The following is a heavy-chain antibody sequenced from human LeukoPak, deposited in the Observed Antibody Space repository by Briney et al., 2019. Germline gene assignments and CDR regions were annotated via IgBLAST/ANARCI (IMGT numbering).Heavy chain of an antibody. CDR2: ITISSTFI. CDR1: GFSLSSYS. CDR3: ARDGHGDGFLTGYSYFGMDV. V-gene: IGHV3-21*01. D-gene: IGHD3-9*01. Sequence: GGSLRLSCAASGFSLSSYSMNWVRQAPGKGLEWVSSITISSTFIYYADSVKGRFTISRDNAESSLFLQMNGLRAEDTAVYFCARDGHGDGFLTGYSYFGMDVWGQGTTVTVSS. J-gene: IGHJ6*02.